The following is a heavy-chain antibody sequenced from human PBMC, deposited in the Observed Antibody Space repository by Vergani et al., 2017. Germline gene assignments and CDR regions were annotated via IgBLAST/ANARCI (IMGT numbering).Heavy chain of an antibody. D-gene: IGHD3-10*01. Sequence: ELQLVESGGGLVQPGGPLRLPCAASGPTVSGHYMTWVRQAPGKGLEWVSHIYSGDETYYADSVKGRVTISRDTSKNTLHLQINNLRVEDTAVYYCARGNYYGSGTYVDSWGQGTLVTVSS. CDR1: GPTVSGHY. J-gene: IGHJ5*01. V-gene: IGHV3-66*02. CDR3: ARGNYYGSGTYVDS. CDR2: IYSGDET.